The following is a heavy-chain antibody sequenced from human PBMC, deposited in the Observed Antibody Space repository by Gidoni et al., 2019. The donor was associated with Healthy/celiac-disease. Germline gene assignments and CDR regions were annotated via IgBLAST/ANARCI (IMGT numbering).Heavy chain of an antibody. D-gene: IGHD3-3*01. CDR3: ASQVYYDFWSGYYERPFDY. CDR2: INHSGST. Sequence: QVQLQQWGAGLLKPPETLSLTCAVYGGSFSGAYWSWIRQPPGKGLEWIGEINHSGSTNYNPSLKSRVTISEDTSKNQFSLKLSSVTAADTAVYYCASQVYYDFWSGYYERPFDYWGQGTLVTVSS. CDR1: GGSFSGAY. V-gene: IGHV4-34*01. J-gene: IGHJ4*02.